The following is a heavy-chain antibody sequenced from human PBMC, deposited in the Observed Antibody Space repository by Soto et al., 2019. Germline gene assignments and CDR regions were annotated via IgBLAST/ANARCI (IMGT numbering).Heavy chain of an antibody. Sequence: SQTLSLTCXISGDSVSSNSAAWNWIRQSPSRGLEWLGRTYYRSKWYNDYAVSVKSRITINPDTSKNQFSLQLNSVTPEDTAVYHCARAIAVADPSSHFDYWGQGTLVTVSS. CDR3: ARAIAVADPSSHFDY. CDR2: TYYRSKWYN. CDR1: GDSVSSNSAA. V-gene: IGHV6-1*01. J-gene: IGHJ4*02. D-gene: IGHD6-19*01.